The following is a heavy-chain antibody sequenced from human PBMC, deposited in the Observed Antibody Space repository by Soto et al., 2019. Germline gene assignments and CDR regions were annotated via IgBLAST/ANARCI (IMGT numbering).Heavy chain of an antibody. Sequence: GGSLRLSCAASGFTFDDYAMHWVRQAPGKGLEWVSGISWNSGSIGYADSVKGRFTISRDNAKNSLYLQMNSLRAEDTALYYCAKDGSYSSRSSWFDPWGQGTLVTVSS. CDR3: AKDGSYSSRSSWFDP. J-gene: IGHJ5*02. V-gene: IGHV3-9*01. D-gene: IGHD6-13*01. CDR1: GFTFDDYA. CDR2: ISWNSGSI.